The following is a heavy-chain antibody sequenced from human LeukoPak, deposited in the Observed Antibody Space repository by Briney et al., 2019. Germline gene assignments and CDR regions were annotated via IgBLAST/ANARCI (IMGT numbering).Heavy chain of an antibody. Sequence: AASVKVSCKASVGTFSGYAISWVRQAPGPGLEWMGGIIPIFGTANYAQKFQGRVTITADESTSTAYMELSSLRSEDTAVYYCARAGAFLHDAFDIWGQGTMVTVSS. CDR3: ARAGAFLHDAFDI. D-gene: IGHD1-1*01. J-gene: IGHJ3*02. V-gene: IGHV1-69*13. CDR1: VGTFSGYA. CDR2: IIPIFGTA.